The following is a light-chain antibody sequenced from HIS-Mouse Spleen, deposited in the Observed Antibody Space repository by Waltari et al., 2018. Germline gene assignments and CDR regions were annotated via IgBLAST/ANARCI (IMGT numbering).Light chain of an antibody. Sequence: QSALTQPASVSGSPGQSITISCTGTSSDVGGYNYVSWYQQHPGKAPKLMIYEVSNRPPVGSKRFSGSKSGNTASLTISGLQAEDEADYYCSSYTSSSTYVFGTGTKVTVL. V-gene: IGLV2-14*01. J-gene: IGLJ1*01. CDR2: EVS. CDR3: SSYTSSSTYV. CDR1: SSDVGGYNY.